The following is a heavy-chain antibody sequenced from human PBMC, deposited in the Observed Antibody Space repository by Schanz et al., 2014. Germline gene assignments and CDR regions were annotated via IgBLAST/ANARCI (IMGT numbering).Heavy chain of an antibody. D-gene: IGHD3-16*01. CDR3: AKDLYNYGIFDS. Sequence: EVQLLESGGGFVQPGGSLRLSCVASGVTFSSYAMSWVRQASGKGLEWVSAISGSGSTADYADSVKGRFTISRDNSRKTLYLQMNSLRADDTAVYYCAKDLYNYGIFDSWGQGTLXTVSS. J-gene: IGHJ5*01. CDR2: ISGSGSTA. V-gene: IGHV3-23*01. CDR1: GVTFSSYA.